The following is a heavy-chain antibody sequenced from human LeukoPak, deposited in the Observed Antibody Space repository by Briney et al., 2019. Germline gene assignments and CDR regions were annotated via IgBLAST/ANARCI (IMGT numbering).Heavy chain of an antibody. CDR2: INPSGGST. CDR3: ARDRIAVAGPQYNWFDP. V-gene: IGHV1-46*01. CDR1: GYTFTSYY. J-gene: IGHJ5*02. Sequence: ASVKVSCKASGYTFTSYYMHWVRQAPGQGLEWMGIINPSGGSTSYVQKFQGRVTMTRDTSTSTVYMELSSLRSEDTAVYYCARDRIAVAGPQYNWFDPWGQGTLVTVSS. D-gene: IGHD6-19*01.